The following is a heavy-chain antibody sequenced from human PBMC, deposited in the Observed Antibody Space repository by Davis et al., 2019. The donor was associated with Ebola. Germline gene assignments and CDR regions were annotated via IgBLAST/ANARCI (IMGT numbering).Heavy chain of an antibody. D-gene: IGHD2-2*01. CDR1: GFTFSSYS. J-gene: IGHJ4*02. CDR2: ISSSSSTI. CDR3: ARDHWPYCSSTSCYVTPFDY. V-gene: IGHV3-48*02. Sequence: GESLKISCAASGFTFSSYSMNWVRQAPGKGLEWVSYISSSSSTIYYADSVKGRFTISRDNAKNSLYLQMNSLRDEDTAVYYCARDHWPYCSSTSCYVTPFDYWGQGTLVTVSS.